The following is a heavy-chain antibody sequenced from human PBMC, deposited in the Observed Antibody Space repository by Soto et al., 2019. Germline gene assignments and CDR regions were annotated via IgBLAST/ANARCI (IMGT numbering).Heavy chain of an antibody. J-gene: IGHJ4*02. CDR3: ANRQEAG. Sequence: QVQVVESGGGVVQPGRSLRLSCAASGFSFSSHAMHWVRQAPGKGLEWVALISFDGRTKYYADSVKGRFTISRDNSKNTLYLQMNSLRDEDTAVYICANRQEAGWGQGTLVTVSS. V-gene: IGHV3-30*04. D-gene: IGHD6-13*01. CDR2: ISFDGRTK. CDR1: GFSFSSHA.